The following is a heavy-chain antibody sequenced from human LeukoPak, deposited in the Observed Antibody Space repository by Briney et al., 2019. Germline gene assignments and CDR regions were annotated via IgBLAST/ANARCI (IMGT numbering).Heavy chain of an antibody. J-gene: IGHJ4*02. Sequence: GGSLRLSCVASGFAVGSNYMSWVRQAPGKGLEWVSLIYSGGAIRYADSVKGRFTISRDSSKNTLFLQMNDLTVEDTARYYCARRPGNWGQGTLVTVSS. CDR3: ARRPGN. V-gene: IGHV3-53*01. CDR1: GFAVGSNY. D-gene: IGHD1-14*01. CDR2: IYSGGAI.